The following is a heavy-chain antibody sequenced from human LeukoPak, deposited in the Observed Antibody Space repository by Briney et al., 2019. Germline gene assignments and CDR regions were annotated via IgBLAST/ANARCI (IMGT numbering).Heavy chain of an antibody. CDR3: ARPAAGLGGFDY. J-gene: IGHJ4*02. CDR2: IYPGDSAT. Sequence: GESLKISCRGFGYSFTAYWVAWVRQKPGKGLEWMATIYPGDSATTYSPSFQGQVTISADKSITTAYLQWSSLKASDTAMYYCARPAAGLGGFDYWGQGTLVTVSS. V-gene: IGHV5-51*01. D-gene: IGHD3-16*01. CDR1: GYSFTAYW.